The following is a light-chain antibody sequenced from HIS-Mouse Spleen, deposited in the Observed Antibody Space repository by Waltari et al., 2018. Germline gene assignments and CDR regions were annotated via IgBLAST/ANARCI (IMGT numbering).Light chain of an antibody. CDR1: NIVSKS. J-gene: IGLJ1*01. V-gene: IGLV3-21*03. CDR3: QVWDSSSDHYV. Sequence: SYVLTQPPSVSVAPGKTARITCGGNNIVSKSVHWYQQKPGQAPVLVGYDDSDRPSGIPERFSGANSGNTATLTISRVEAGDEADYYCQVWDSSSDHYVFGTGTKVTVL. CDR2: DDS.